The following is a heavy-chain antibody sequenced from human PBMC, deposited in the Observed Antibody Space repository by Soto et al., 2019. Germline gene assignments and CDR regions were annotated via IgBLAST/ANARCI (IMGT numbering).Heavy chain of an antibody. Sequence: QVQLQESGPGLVKPSETLSLTCTVSGDYIRSYYWTWIRQPPGKGLELIGYIYYSGSTRYNPSLKSRVTISVDMSKNQFSLKLSSMIAADTAVYYCARAYGGFDNGLDVWGQGTAVTVSS. J-gene: IGHJ6*02. CDR1: GDYIRSYY. CDR2: IYYSGST. CDR3: ARAYGGFDNGLDV. V-gene: IGHV4-59*01. D-gene: IGHD5-12*01.